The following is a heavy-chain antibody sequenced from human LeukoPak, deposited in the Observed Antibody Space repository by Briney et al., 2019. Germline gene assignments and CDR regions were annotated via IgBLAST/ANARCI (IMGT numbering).Heavy chain of an antibody. CDR2: IFYSGST. CDR1: GGSLSSYF. D-gene: IGHD2-15*01. V-gene: IGHV4-59*01. Sequence: SETLSLTCTVSGGSLSSYFWSWIRQPPGKELEWIGYIFYSGSTNDNLSLKSRVNISVDKSKNQLSLKLSSVTAADPDVYYCARAAPYGGGCPAGLEHWGQGTLVTVSS. J-gene: IGHJ4*02. CDR3: ARAAPYGGGCPAGLEH.